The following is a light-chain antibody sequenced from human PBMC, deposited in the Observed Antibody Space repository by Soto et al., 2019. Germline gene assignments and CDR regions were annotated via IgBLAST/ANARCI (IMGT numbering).Light chain of an antibody. CDR2: HVT. CDR3: SSYTSVNTVV. V-gene: IGLV2-14*03. Sequence: QSALTQPASVSGSPGQSITISCAGTSSDVGAYNYVSWYQQHPGKAPKLMIYHVTNRPSGVSDRFSGSKSGNTASLTISGLQAEDEADYYCSSYTSVNTVVFGTGTKLTVL. J-gene: IGLJ1*01. CDR1: SSDVGAYNY.